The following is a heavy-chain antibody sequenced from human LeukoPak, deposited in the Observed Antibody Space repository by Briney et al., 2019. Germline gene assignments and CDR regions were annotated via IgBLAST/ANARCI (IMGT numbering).Heavy chain of an antibody. CDR2: INSDGSRT. CDR1: GFTLSRYW. CDR3: AREATFGELLPFDY. D-gene: IGHD3-10*01. Sequence: GGSLRLSCAASGFTLSRYWMHWVRQAPGKGLVWVSRINSDGSRTSYADSVKGRFTISRDNAKNTLYLQMNSLRAEDTAVYYCAREATFGELLPFDYWGQGTLVTVSS. V-gene: IGHV3-74*01. J-gene: IGHJ4*02.